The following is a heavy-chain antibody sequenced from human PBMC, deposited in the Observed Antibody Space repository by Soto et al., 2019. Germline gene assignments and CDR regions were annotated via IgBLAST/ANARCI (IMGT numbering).Heavy chain of an antibody. CDR2: ISSSSSFI. CDR1: GFTFSSNT. Sequence: EVQLVESGGGLVKPGGSLRLSCAASGFTFSSNTMTWVRQAPGKGLEWVSSISSSSSFIYYADSVKGRFTISRDNAKNSLSLQMNSLRADDTAVYYCARDTCRDSVRYCRYWGQGTLVTVSS. J-gene: IGHJ4*02. D-gene: IGHD3-22*01. V-gene: IGHV3-21*01. CDR3: ARDTCRDSVRYCRY.